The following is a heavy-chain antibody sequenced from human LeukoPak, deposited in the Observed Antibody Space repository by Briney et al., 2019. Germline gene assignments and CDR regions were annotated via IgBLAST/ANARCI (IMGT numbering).Heavy chain of an antibody. CDR3: ARASWISNADAVW. D-gene: IGHD1-1*01. CDR1: GFIFSSNS. Sequence: GGSLRLSCAPYGFIFSSNSMSSASQDAAGGMEWVSSLRGNGETFYADSGKGRFTLSRDDSRNTVYLHLNNLGVEDSAVYYCARASWISNADAVWWGQGTLVTVSS. CDR2: LRGNGET. V-gene: IGHV3-23*01. J-gene: IGHJ1*01.